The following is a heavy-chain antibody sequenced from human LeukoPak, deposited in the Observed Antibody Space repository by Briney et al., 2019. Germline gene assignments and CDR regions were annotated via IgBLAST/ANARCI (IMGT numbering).Heavy chain of an antibody. V-gene: IGHV5-10-1*01. J-gene: IGHJ5*02. Sequence: GESLKISCKGSGYSFITYWISWVRQMPGKGLEWMGRIDPSDSYTNYSPSFQGHVTISADKSISTAYLQWSSLKASDTAMYYCARQYCSGGSCYPNWFDPWGQGTLVTVSS. CDR1: GYSFITYW. D-gene: IGHD2-15*01. CDR2: IDPSDSYT. CDR3: ARQYCSGGSCYPNWFDP.